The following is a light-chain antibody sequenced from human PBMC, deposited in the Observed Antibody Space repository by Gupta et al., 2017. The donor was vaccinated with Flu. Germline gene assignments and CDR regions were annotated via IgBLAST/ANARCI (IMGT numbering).Light chain of an antibody. CDR2: RNN. CDR3: AAWDDSLSSWV. Sequence: SVLTQPPSASXTPGQRVTISCSGSSSNIGSNYVYWYQQLPGTAPKLLIYRNNPRPSGVPDRFSGSKSGTSASLAISGLRSEDEADYYCAAWDDSLSSWVFGGGTKLTVL. J-gene: IGLJ3*02. V-gene: IGLV1-47*01. CDR1: SSNIGSNY.